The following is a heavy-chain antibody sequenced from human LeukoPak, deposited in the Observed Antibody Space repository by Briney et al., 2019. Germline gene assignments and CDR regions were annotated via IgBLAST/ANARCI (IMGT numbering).Heavy chain of an antibody. CDR3: ASTGTGGGGAFDI. Sequence: PSETLSLTCTVSGGSISSYYWSWIRQPPGKGLEWIGYIYYSGSTNYNPSLKSRVTISVDTSKSQFSLKLSSVTAADTAVYYCASTGTGGGGAFDIWGQGTMVTVSS. CDR1: GGSISSYY. D-gene: IGHD1-1*01. CDR2: IYYSGST. J-gene: IGHJ3*02. V-gene: IGHV4-59*08.